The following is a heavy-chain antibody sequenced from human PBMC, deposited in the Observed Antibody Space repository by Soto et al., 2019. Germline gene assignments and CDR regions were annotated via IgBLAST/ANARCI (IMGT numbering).Heavy chain of an antibody. CDR3: ARDYCSGGSCYSYWFDP. J-gene: IGHJ5*02. CDR2: ISRGGSTI. D-gene: IGHD2-15*01. Sequence: GGSLRLSCAASGFTFSDYYMSWIRQAPGKRLEWVSYISRGGSTIYYADSVKGRFTISRDNAKNSLYLQMNSLRAEDTAVYYCARDYCSGGSCYSYWFDPWGQGALVTVSS. CDR1: GFTFSDYY. V-gene: IGHV3-11*01.